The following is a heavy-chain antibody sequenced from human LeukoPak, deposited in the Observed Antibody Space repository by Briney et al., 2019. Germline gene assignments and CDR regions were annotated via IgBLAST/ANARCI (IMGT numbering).Heavy chain of an antibody. D-gene: IGHD3-22*01. J-gene: IGHJ3*02. CDR1: GGSISSYY. Sequence: SETLSLTCTVSGGSISSYYWSWIRKPPGKGLEWIGYIYYSGSTNYNPSLKSRVTISVDTSKNQFSLKLSSVTAADTAVYYCARDWAYDSSGYYPNDAFDIWGQGTMVTVSS. V-gene: IGHV4-59*12. CDR3: ARDWAYDSSGYYPNDAFDI. CDR2: IYYSGST.